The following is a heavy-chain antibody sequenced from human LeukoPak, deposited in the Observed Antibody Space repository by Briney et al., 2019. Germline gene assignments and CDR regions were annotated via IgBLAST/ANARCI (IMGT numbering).Heavy chain of an antibody. J-gene: IGHJ4*02. Sequence: SETLSLTCTVSGGSISSYYWSWIRQPPGKGLEWIGYSYYSGSTNYNPSLKSRVTISVDTSKNQFSLKLSSVIAADTAVYYCATTYYYDSSGIHFDYWGQGTLVTVSS. CDR3: ATTYYYDSSGIHFDY. CDR2: SYYSGST. D-gene: IGHD3-22*01. CDR1: GGSISSYY. V-gene: IGHV4-59*01.